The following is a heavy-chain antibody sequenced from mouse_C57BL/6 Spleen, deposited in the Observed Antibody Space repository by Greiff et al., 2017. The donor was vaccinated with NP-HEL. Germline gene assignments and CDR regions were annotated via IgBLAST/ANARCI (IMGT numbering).Heavy chain of an antibody. CDR3: ARRGTTVVATSPYWYFDV. Sequence: VQLQQSGSELRSPGSSVKLSCKDFDSEVFPIAYMSWVRQKPGHGFEWIGGILPSIGRTIYGEKFEDKATLDADTLSNTAYLELNSLTSEDSAIYYCARRGTTVVATSPYWYFDVWGTGTTVTVSS. CDR2: ILPSIGRT. CDR1: DSEVFPIAY. V-gene: IGHV15-2*01. D-gene: IGHD1-1*01. J-gene: IGHJ1*03.